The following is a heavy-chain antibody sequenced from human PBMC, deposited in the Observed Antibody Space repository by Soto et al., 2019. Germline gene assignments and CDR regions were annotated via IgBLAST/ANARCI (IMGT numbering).Heavy chain of an antibody. Sequence: GGSLRLSCAASGFTFSSYAMSWVRQAPGKGLEWVSAISGSGGSTYYADSVRGRFTVSRDNAKNSLYLQMNSLRVEDTAVYFCARARPDIVMVVGETPGYYGMDVWGQGTTVTVSS. CDR1: GFTFSSYA. CDR3: ARARPDIVMVVGETPGYYGMDV. J-gene: IGHJ6*02. V-gene: IGHV3-23*01. CDR2: ISGSGGST. D-gene: IGHD2-15*01.